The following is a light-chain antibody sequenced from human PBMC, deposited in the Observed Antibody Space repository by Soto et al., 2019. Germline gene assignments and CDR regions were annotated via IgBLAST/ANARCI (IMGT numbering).Light chain of an antibody. CDR3: SHHYAAPYT. Sequence: DIQMTQSPSSLSASLGDRVTITCRASQSVSSHLNWYQQKPGKAPNLLISDAASLQSGVPSRFSGSGSGTDFTLTISSLQPEDFATYCWSHHYAAPYTFGQGTKLEIK. CDR2: DAA. V-gene: IGKV1-39*01. J-gene: IGKJ2*01. CDR1: QSVSSH.